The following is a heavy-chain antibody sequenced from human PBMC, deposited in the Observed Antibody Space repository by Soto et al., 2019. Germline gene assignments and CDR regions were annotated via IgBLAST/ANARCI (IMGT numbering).Heavy chain of an antibody. CDR1: GFTFSDYA. Sequence: QEQLVQSGGGVVQPGTSLRLSCTASGFTFSDYAVHWVRQAPGKGLEWVAVISYDGSDKKYADSVKGRFTISRDNSNNILHVQMSNLKPEDTAIYYCATLIAYSSRYGMDVWGQGTTVTVAS. D-gene: IGHD5-12*01. V-gene: IGHV3-30*15. CDR2: ISYDGSDK. J-gene: IGHJ6*02. CDR3: ATLIAYSSRYGMDV.